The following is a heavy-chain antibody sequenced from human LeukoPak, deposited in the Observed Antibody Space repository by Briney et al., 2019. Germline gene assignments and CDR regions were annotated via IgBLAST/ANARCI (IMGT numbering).Heavy chain of an antibody. J-gene: IGHJ4*02. CDR3: TTLLGPCYDILTGFYKYSFDY. CDR1: GFTFSNAW. Sequence: PGGSLRLSCATSGFTFSNAWMSWVRQAPGKGLQWVGRIKSKTDRGTTDYAAPVKGRFTISRDDSKNTLYLQMNSLKTEDTAVYYCTTLLGPCYDILTGFYKYSFDYWGQGTLVTVSS. V-gene: IGHV3-15*01. CDR2: IKSKTDRGTT. D-gene: IGHD3-9*01.